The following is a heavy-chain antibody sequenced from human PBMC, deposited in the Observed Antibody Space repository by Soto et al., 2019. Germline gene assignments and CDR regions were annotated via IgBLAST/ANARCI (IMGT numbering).Heavy chain of an antibody. D-gene: IGHD3-22*01. CDR2: IYYSGST. Sequence: QVQLQESGPGLVKPSQTLSLTCTVSGGSISSGGYYWSWIRQHPGKGLEWIGYIYYSGSTYHNPSLMSRVSLSVDTSKNQFSLKLSSVTAADTAVYYCARETGYFDSSGYYGFDFWGQGTLVTVSS. CDR1: GGSISSGGYY. J-gene: IGHJ4*02. CDR3: ARETGYFDSSGYYGFDF. V-gene: IGHV4-31*03.